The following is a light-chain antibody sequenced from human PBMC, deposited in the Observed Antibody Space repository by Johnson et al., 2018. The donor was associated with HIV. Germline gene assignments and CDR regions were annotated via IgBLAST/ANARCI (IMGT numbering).Light chain of an antibody. V-gene: IGLV1-51*02. J-gene: IGLJ1*01. Sequence: HSVLTQPPSVSAAQGQKVTISCSGSSSNIGNKYVSWYQQLPGTAPKLLIYENTKRPSGIPDQFSGSKSDTSATLGITGLQTGDEAEYYCATLDRSLTIGGVFGTGTEVTVL. CDR1: SSNIGNKY. CDR2: ENT. CDR3: ATLDRSLTIGGV.